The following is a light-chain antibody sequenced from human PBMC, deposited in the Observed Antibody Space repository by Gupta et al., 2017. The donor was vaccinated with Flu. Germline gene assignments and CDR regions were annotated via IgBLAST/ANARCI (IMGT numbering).Light chain of an antibody. CDR1: SGHRSYA. CDR3: QTWGIGRVV. Sequence: QPVLTQSPSASASLGSTVKRTCTRSSGHRSYAIAWHQQQPEKGPRFLMRLNSDGSHSQGDGLPDSFLGFRSGAERYLNISSLQPEDEANYHCQTWGIGRVVFGGGTKLTVL. V-gene: IGLV4-69*01. CDR2: LNSDGSH. J-gene: IGLJ2*01.